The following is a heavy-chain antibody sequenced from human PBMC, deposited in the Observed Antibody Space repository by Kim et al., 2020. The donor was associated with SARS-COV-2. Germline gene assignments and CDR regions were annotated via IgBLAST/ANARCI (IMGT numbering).Heavy chain of an antibody. D-gene: IGHD2-15*01. V-gene: IGHV4-59*09. J-gene: IGHJ6*02. CDR3: ARGDCSGGSCYYYYGMDV. Sequence: KGRVTISVETSKNQFSLKLSSVTAADTAVYYCARGDCSGGSCYYYYGMDVWGQGTTVTVSS.